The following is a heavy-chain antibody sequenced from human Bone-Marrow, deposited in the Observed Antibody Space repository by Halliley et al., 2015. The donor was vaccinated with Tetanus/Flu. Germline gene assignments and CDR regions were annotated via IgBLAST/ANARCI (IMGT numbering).Heavy chain of an antibody. J-gene: IGHJ3*02. D-gene: IGHD2-8*02. V-gene: IGHV3-30*07. CDR2: ISFEGNTK. Sequence: EGVAFISFEGNTKFYADSGTGRFTISRDNAKNSLYLQMHSVRAEDTAMYYCARDRSNWCFAFDIWGQGTMVTVSS. CDR3: ARDRSNWCFAFDI.